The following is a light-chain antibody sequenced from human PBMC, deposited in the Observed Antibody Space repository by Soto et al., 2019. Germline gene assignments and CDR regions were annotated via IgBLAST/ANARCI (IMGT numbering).Light chain of an antibody. CDR1: QSVLYSSNNKNY. Sequence: DILMTQSQDSLAVSLGERATINCKSSQSVLYSSNNKNYLAWYQQKPGQPPKLLIYWASTRESGVPDRFSGSGSGTDFTLTISSLQAEDVAVYYCQQYYSTPLTFGGRSMA. CDR3: QQYYSTPLT. J-gene: IGKJ4*01. V-gene: IGKV4-1*01. CDR2: WAS.